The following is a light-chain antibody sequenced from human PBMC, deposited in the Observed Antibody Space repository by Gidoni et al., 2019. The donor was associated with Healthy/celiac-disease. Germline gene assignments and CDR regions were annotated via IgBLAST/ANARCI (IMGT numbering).Light chain of an antibody. CDR1: QSVSSSY. J-gene: IGKJ1*01. CDR2: GAS. CDR3: QQYGSSPRT. Sequence: EIVLTQSPGTLSLSPGERATLSCRASQSVSSSYLAWYRQKPGQAPRLLIYGASRRATGIPDSCSGSGSGTDFTLTISRLEPEDFAVYYCQQYGSSPRTFGQGTKVEIK. V-gene: IGKV3-20*01.